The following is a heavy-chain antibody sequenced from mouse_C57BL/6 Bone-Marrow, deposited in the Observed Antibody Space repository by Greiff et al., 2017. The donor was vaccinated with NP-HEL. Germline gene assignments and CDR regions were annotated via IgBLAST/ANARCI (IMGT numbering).Heavy chain of an antibody. CDR2: IDPENGDT. D-gene: IGHD2-3*01. V-gene: IGHV14-4*01. CDR1: GFNIKDDY. J-gene: IGHJ3*01. Sequence: EVQLQQSGAELVRPGASVKLSCTASGFNIKDDYMHWVKQRPEQGLEWIGWIDPENGDTEYASKFQGKATITADTSSNTAYLQLSSLTSEDTAVYYCTTRFPIYDGYYAWFAYWGQGTLVTVSA. CDR3: TTRFPIYDGYYAWFAY.